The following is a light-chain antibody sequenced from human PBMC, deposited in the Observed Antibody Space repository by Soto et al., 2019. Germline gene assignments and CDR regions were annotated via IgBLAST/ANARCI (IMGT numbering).Light chain of an antibody. CDR3: QQYNNWRGT. Sequence: EIVMTQSPATLSVSPGERATLSCRASQSVSSNLAWYQQKPGQAPRLLIYGASTRATGIPARFSGSRSGTEFTXTISSLQSEDFAVYYCQQYNNWRGTFGQGTKVEIK. J-gene: IGKJ1*01. CDR2: GAS. CDR1: QSVSSN. V-gene: IGKV3-15*01.